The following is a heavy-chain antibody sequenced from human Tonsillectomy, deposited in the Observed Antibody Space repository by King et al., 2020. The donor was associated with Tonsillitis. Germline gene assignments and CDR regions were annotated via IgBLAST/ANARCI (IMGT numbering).Heavy chain of an antibody. D-gene: IGHD4-17*01. CDR1: GFTFSSYG. J-gene: IGHJ2*01. CDR3: ARAKPPNYGGYADWYFDL. V-gene: IGHV3-33*01. CDR2: IWYDGSKK. Sequence: VQLVESGGGVVQPGRSLRLSCAASGFTFSSYGMHWVRQAPGKGLQWVAVIWYDGSKKYYADSVKGRFTISRDNSKNTLYLQMNSLRAEDTAVYYCARAKPPNYGGYADWYFDLWGRGTLVTVSS.